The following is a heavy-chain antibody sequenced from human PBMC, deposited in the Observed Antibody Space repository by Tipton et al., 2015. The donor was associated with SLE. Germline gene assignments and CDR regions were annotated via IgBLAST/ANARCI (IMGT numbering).Heavy chain of an antibody. CDR2: INHSGST. V-gene: IGHV4-34*01. J-gene: IGHJ6*02. CDR3: ANLAAAGLHGMDV. D-gene: IGHD6-13*01. CDR1: GGSFSGYY. Sequence: TLSLTCAVYGGSFSGYYWSWIRHPPGKGLEWIGEINHSGSTNYNPSLKSLVTISVDTSKNQFSLKRSPVTAAGTAVHYCANLAAAGLHGMDVWSQGTAVTVSS.